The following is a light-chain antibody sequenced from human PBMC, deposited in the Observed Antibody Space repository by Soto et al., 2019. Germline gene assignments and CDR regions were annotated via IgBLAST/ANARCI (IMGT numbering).Light chain of an antibody. V-gene: IGLV2-23*02. Sequence: QSALTQPASVSGSPGQSITISCTGTSSVVGSYDLVSWYQQHPGTAPKLMIFEVNKRPSGVSNRFSGSKSGNTASLTISGLQAEDEADYYCCSYAGSSPYVFGTGTKVTVL. CDR3: CSYAGSSPYV. CDR1: SSVVGSYDL. CDR2: EVN. J-gene: IGLJ1*01.